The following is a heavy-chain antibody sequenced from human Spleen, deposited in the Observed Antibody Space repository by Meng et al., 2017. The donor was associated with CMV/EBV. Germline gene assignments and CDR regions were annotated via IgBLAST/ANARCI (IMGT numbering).Heavy chain of an antibody. Sequence: ASVKVSCKASGYTFTGHFMHWVRQAPGQGLEWVGWINPNSGGTNYAQKFQGRVTMTRDTSLSTAYMELSRLRPDDTAVYYCARDPGTHCSGTICYSDWFDPWGQGIQDTVSS. CDR1: GYTFTGHF. D-gene: IGHD2-15*01. V-gene: IGHV1-2*02. CDR2: INPNSGGT. CDR3: ARDPGTHCSGTICYSDWFDP. J-gene: IGHJ5*02.